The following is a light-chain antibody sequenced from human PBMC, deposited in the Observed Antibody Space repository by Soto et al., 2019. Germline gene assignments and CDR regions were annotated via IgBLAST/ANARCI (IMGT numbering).Light chain of an antibody. CDR2: DVS. J-gene: IGLJ2*01. Sequence: QSALTQPASVSGXPGQSITIXCTGTSSDVGDNSVSWYQQHPGKAPKLMIYDVSSRPSGVSNRFSASKSGNTASLTISGLQAEDESDYYCSSYTSSSTLVVFGGGTKLTVL. CDR3: SSYTSSSTLVV. V-gene: IGLV2-14*01. CDR1: SSDVGDNS.